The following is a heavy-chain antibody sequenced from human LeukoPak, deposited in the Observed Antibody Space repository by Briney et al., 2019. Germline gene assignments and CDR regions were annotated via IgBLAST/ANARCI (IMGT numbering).Heavy chain of an antibody. CDR1: GGSISSSSYY. Sequence: KPSETLSLTCTVSGGSISSSSYYWGWIRQPPGKGLEWIGSIYYSGSTYYNPSLKSRVTISVDTSKNQFSLKLSSVTAADTAVYYCARGHRRALRYFDPYFDYWGQGTLVTVSS. D-gene: IGHD3-9*01. V-gene: IGHV4-39*01. CDR2: IYYSGST. CDR3: ARGHRRALRYFDPYFDY. J-gene: IGHJ4*02.